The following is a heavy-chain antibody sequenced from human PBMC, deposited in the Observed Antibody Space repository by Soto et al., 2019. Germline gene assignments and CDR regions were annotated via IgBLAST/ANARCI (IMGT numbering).Heavy chain of an antibody. V-gene: IGHV3-21*01. CDR3: LYYSNVDTRETRGYYFDY. CDR1: GFTFSSYS. Sequence: GGSLRLSCAASGFTFSSYSMNWVRQAPGKGLEWVSSISSSSSYIYYADSVKGRFTISRDNAKNSLYLQMNSLRAEDTAVYYCLYYSNVDTRETRGYYFDYWGQGTLVTVSS. D-gene: IGHD4-4*01. CDR2: ISSSSSYI. J-gene: IGHJ4*02.